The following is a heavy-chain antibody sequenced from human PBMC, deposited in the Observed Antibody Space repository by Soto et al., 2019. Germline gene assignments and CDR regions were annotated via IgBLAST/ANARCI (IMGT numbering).Heavy chain of an antibody. CDR1: GGSITTFF. CDR2: IRYSGNT. Sequence: QVQLQESGPGLMKPSETLSLTCTVSGGSITTFFWSWIRQPPGKGLEWIGYIRYSGNTHYNPSLKSRVSISLGTSENQFSLKLNSVTSADTAVYYCAREERGFEFWGRGTLVTVSS. CDR3: AREERGFEF. J-gene: IGHJ2*01. V-gene: IGHV4-59*01.